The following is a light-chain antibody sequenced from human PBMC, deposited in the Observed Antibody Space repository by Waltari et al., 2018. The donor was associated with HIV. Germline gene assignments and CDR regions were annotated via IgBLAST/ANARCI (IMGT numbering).Light chain of an antibody. CDR1: SSDIGGYDF. Sequence: QSALTQPASVSGSPGQSITISCTGSSSDIGGYDFVSWYQQHPGKAPKLIIYDVIERPSGVSNRFSASKSGNTASLTISVLQPEDEADYYCCSFIGRSTLIFGGGTKVTVV. V-gene: IGLV2-23*02. CDR2: DVI. CDR3: CSFIGRSTLI. J-gene: IGLJ2*01.